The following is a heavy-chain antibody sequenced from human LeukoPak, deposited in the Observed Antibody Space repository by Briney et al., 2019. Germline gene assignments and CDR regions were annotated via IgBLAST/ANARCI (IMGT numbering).Heavy chain of an antibody. CDR3: ASPGSGSFKYFQH. V-gene: IGHV1-46*01. CDR2: INRSGGTP. D-gene: IGHD3-22*01. J-gene: IGHJ1*01. CDR1: GYTFTSYY. Sequence: GASVKVSCKASGYTFTSYYMHWVRQAPGQGLEWMGIINRSGGTPSYAQMFQGRVTMTRDTSTSTVYMELSSLRSEDTAVYYCASPGSGSFKYFQHWGQGTLVTVSS.